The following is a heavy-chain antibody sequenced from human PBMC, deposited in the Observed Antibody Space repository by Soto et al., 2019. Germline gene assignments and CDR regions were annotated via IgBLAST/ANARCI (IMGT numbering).Heavy chain of an antibody. CDR1: GFTFSSYA. CDR2: ISGSGGST. V-gene: IGHV3-23*01. CDR3: ARRGSGCYYGS. Sequence: EVQLLESGGGLVQPGGSLRLSCAASGFTFSSYAMRWVRQAPVKGLEWVSAISGSGGSTYYADSVKGRFTISRDNSKNTLYLQMNSLRAEDTAVYYCARRGSGCYYGSWGQGTLVTVSS. J-gene: IGHJ5*02. D-gene: IGHD1-26*01.